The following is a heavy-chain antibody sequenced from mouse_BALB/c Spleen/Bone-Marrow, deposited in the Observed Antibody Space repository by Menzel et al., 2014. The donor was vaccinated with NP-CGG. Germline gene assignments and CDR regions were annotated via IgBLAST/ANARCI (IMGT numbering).Heavy chain of an antibody. J-gene: IGHJ1*01. CDR1: GFDFSRYW. Sequence: EVQLQQSGGGLVQPGGSLKLSCAASGFDFSRYWMSWVRQAPGKGPEWIGEINPDSSTINYTPSLKDKFIISRDNAKNTLYLQMDKVRSEDTALYYCTSYDGYYYWYCDVWGAGTTVTVSS. V-gene: IGHV4-1*02. D-gene: IGHD2-3*01. CDR2: INPDSSTI. CDR3: TSYDGYYYWYCDV.